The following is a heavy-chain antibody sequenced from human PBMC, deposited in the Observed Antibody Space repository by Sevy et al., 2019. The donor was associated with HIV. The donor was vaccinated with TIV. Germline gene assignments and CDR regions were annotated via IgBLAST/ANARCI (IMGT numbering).Heavy chain of an antibody. CDR3: GTRTDTTLARGS. CDR1: GFTFSISW. CDR2: MNHDGSEI. J-gene: IGHJ5*02. Sequence: GGFLRLSCAVSGFTFSISWMSWVRQAPGKGLEWVAIMNHDGSEIFYVDSVKGRFTISRDNAKNSLFLQMDSLRDEDTAVYYCGTRTDTTLARGSWGQGTLVTVSS. D-gene: IGHD3-10*01. V-gene: IGHV3-7*01.